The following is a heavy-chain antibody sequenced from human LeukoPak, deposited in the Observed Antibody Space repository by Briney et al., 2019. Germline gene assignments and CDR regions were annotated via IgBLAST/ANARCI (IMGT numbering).Heavy chain of an antibody. D-gene: IGHD1-26*01. V-gene: IGHV3-74*01. J-gene: IGHJ6*02. CDR1: GFTFSSYW. CDR3: ARSSGSYYKFSNGMDV. CDR2: INSDGSNT. Sequence: GGSLRLSCAASGFTFSSYWMHWVRQAPGKGLVWVSRINSDGSNTSYADSVKGRFTISRDNAKNTLYLQMNSLRAEDTAVYYCARSSGSYYKFSNGMDVWGQGTTVTVSS.